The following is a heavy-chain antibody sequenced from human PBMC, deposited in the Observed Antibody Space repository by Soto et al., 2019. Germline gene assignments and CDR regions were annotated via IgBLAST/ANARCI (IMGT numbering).Heavy chain of an antibody. CDR3: AMEWMRTGLPFDS. V-gene: IGHV3-74*01. CDR2: IKSDGSGT. J-gene: IGHJ4*02. Sequence: EVQLVESGGGLVQPGGSLRLSCAASGFTFTSHWMHWVRQAPGKGLVWVSRIKSDGSGTLYADSVKGRFTISRDDAKSAQYLQMNSWRAEDSAVYYCAMEWMRTGLPFDSWGQGILVSVSS. D-gene: IGHD3-3*01. CDR1: GFTFTSHW.